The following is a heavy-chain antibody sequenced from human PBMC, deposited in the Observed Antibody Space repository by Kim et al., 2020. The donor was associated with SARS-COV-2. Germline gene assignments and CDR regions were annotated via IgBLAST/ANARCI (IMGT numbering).Heavy chain of an antibody. CDR3: AKHETYSYGSEYFQN. CDR1: EFTFSYYA. V-gene: IGHV3-23*01. CDR2: ISGSGAKT. D-gene: IGHD5-18*01. J-gene: IGHJ1*01. Sequence: GGSLRLSCAASEFTFSYYAMSWVRQAPGKGLEWVSVISGSGAKTDYADSVKGRFTISRDNSKNTLYLQMSSLRAEDTAVYYCAKHETYSYGSEYFQNWGQGTLVTVSS.